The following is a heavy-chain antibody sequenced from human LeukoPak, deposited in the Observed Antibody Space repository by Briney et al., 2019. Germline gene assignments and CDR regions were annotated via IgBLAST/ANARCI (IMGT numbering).Heavy chain of an antibody. CDR3: ARGSLGITGTLYR. J-gene: IGHJ4*02. CDR1: GFTFSSYS. Sequence: GGSLRLSCAASGFTFSSYSMNWVRQAPGKGLEWVSYISSSSSTIYYADSVKGRFTISRDNAKNSLYLQMNSLRAEDTAVYYCARGSLGITGTLYRWGQGTLVTVSS. CDR2: ISSSSSTI. V-gene: IGHV3-48*01. D-gene: IGHD1-20*01.